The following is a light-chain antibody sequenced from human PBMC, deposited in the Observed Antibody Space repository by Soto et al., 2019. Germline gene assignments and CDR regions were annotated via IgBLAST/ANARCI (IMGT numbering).Light chain of an antibody. CDR1: SSDVGGYNF. CDR2: DVS. Sequence: QSALTQPASVSGSPGQSITISCTGTSSDVGGYNFVSWYQQHPGKAPKLMIHDVSNRPSGVSNRFSGSKSGNTASLTISGLQVEDEADYYCGSYTSSSTLVFGGGTKVTVL. J-gene: IGLJ2*01. CDR3: GSYTSSSTLV. V-gene: IGLV2-14*03.